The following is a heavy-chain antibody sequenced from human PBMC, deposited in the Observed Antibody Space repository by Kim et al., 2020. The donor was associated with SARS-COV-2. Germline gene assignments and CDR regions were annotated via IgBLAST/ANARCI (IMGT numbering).Heavy chain of an antibody. Sequence: SETLSLTCAVSGGSISSSNWWSWVRQPPGKGLEWIGEIYHSGSTNYNPSLKSRVTISVDKSKNQFSLKLSSVTAADTAMYYCARDTQRVYNWFDPWGQGTLVTVSS. CDR1: GGSISSSNW. V-gene: IGHV4-4*02. J-gene: IGHJ5*02. CDR2: IYHSGST. CDR3: ARDTQRVYNWFDP.